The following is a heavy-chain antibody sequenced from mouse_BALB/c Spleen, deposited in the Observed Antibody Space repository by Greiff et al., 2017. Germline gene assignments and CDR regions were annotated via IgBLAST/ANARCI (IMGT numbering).Heavy chain of an antibody. Sequence: EVQLVESGAELVRPGALVKLSCKASGFNIKDYYMHWVKQRPEQGLEWIGWIDPENGNTIYDPKFQGKASITADTSSNTAYLQLSSLTSEDTAVYYCARDGNSAWFAYWGQGTLVTVSA. D-gene: IGHD2-1*01. CDR1: GFNIKDYY. V-gene: IGHV14-1*02. J-gene: IGHJ3*01. CDR3: ARDGNSAWFAY. CDR2: IDPENGNT.